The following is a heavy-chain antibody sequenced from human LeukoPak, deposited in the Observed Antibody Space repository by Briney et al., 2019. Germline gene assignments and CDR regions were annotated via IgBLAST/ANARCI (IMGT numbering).Heavy chain of an antibody. CDR3: ARGTMFPYYFDY. V-gene: IGHV3-21*01. CDR2: ISSSSSYI. D-gene: IGHD3-10*02. J-gene: IGHJ4*02. Sequence: PGGSLRLSCAASGFTFSSYTMHWVRQAPGKGLEWVSFISSSSSYIYYADSLKGRFTISRDNAKNSLYLQMNSLRAEDTAVYYCARGTMFPYYFDYWGQGTLVTVSS. CDR1: GFTFSSYT.